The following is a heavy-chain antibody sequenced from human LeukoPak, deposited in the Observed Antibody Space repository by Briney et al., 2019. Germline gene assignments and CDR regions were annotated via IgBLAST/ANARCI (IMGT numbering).Heavy chain of an antibody. CDR2: ISGSGGST. J-gene: IGHJ5*02. Sequence: GGSLRLSCAASGFTVSSNYMSWVRQAPGKGLEWVSAISGSGGSTYYADSVKGRFTISRDNSKNTLYLQMNSLRAEDTAVYYCARDRGQLWPNWFDPWGQGTLVTVSS. D-gene: IGHD5-18*01. CDR1: GFTVSSNY. CDR3: ARDRGQLWPNWFDP. V-gene: IGHV3-23*01.